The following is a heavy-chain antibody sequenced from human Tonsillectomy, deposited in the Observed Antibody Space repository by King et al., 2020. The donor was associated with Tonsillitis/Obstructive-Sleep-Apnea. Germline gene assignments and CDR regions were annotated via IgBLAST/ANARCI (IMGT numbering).Heavy chain of an antibody. V-gene: IGHV1-46*01. CDR3: ARGDSGNDAFDI. J-gene: IGHJ3*02. CDR1: GYTFTSYY. Sequence: VQLVESGAEVKKPGASVKVSCEASGYTFTSYYMHWVRQAPGQGLEWMGIINPSGDTTSYAQKFQGRVTMTRDTSTSTVYMDLSSLRSEDTAVYYCARGDSGNDAFDIWGQGTVVTVSS. CDR2: INPSGDTT. D-gene: IGHD1-26*01.